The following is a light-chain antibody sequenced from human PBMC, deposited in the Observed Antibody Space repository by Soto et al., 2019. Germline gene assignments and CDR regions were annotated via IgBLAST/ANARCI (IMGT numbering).Light chain of an antibody. J-gene: IGKJ4*01. V-gene: IGKV3-20*01. CDR3: QQYAESPLT. CDR2: GAS. Sequence: ETVLTQSPGTVSLSPGGSATLSCRARQSIGKSYLAWFQHKPGQAPRLLIYGASTRATGTPDRFRGSGSGTDFTLTVSRLESEDFAVYYCQQYAESPLTFGGGTKVEIK. CDR1: QSIGKSY.